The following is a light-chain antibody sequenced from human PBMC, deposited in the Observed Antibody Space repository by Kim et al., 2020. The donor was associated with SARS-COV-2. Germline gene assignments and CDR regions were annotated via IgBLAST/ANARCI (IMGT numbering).Light chain of an antibody. Sequence: QSVLTQPPSVSAAPGQKVTISCSGSGSNIGNNYVSWYQQLPGTAPKLLIYDNNNRPSGIPDRFSGSKSGTSATLGITGLQTGDEADYYCGAWDSSLSFWVFGGGTQLTVL. J-gene: IGLJ3*02. CDR2: DNN. V-gene: IGLV1-51*01. CDR1: GSNIGNNY. CDR3: GAWDSSLSFWV.